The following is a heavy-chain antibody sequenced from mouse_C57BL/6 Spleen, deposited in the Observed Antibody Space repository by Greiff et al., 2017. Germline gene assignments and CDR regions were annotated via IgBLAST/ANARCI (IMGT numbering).Heavy chain of an antibody. CDR3: ASSLITTVVDY. CDR2: IYPGDGDT. CDR1: GYAFSSYW. V-gene: IGHV1-80*01. J-gene: IGHJ2*01. D-gene: IGHD1-1*01. Sequence: VQLQQSGAELVKPGASVKISCKASGYAFSSYWMNWVKQRPGKGLEWIGQIYPGDGDTNYNGKFKGKATLTADKSSSTAYMQLSSLTSEDSAVYFCASSLITTVVDYWGQGTTLTVSS.